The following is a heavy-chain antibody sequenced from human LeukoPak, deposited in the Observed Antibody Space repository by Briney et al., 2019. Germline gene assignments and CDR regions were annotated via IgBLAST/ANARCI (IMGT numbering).Heavy chain of an antibody. J-gene: IGHJ4*02. CDR1: GFTFSSYA. CDR2: ISYDGSNK. V-gene: IGHV3-30-3*01. Sequence: PGGSLRVSCAASGFTFSSYAMHWVRQAPGKGLEWVAVISYDGSNKYYADSVKGRFTISRDNSKNTLYLQMNSLRAEDTAVYYCARDRSMVRGVIGLFDYWGQGTLVTVSS. D-gene: IGHD3-10*01. CDR3: ARDRSMVRGVIGLFDY.